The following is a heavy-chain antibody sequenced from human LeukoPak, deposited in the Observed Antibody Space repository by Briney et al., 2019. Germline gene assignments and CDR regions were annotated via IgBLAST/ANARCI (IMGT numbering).Heavy chain of an antibody. CDR3: ARVVCSSTSCYKGYMDV. CDR1: GYTFTSYG. D-gene: IGHD2-2*01. CDR2: ISAYNGNT. J-gene: IGHJ6*03. V-gene: IGHV1-18*01. Sequence: ASVKVSCKASGYTFTSYGISWVRQAPGQGLEWMGWISAYNGNTNYAQKLQGRVTMTTDTSTSTAYMELSSLRSEDTAVYYCARVVCSSTSCYKGYMDVWGKGTTVTISS.